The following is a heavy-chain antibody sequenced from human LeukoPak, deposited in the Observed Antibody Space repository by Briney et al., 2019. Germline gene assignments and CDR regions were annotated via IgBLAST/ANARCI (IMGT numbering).Heavy chain of an antibody. CDR2: IYYSGST. Sequence: SETLSLTCTVSGGSISSSSYYWGWIRQPPGKGLEWIGSIYYSGSTYYNPSLKSRVTISVDTSKNQFSLKLSSVTAADTAVYYCAGRAMVSRGYFDYWGQGTLVTVFS. D-gene: IGHD5-18*01. V-gene: IGHV4-39*07. CDR1: GGSISSSSYY. CDR3: AGRAMVSRGYFDY. J-gene: IGHJ4*02.